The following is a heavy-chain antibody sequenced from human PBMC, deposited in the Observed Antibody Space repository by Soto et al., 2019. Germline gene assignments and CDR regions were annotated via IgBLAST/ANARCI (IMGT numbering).Heavy chain of an antibody. CDR1: GGSISSYY. V-gene: IGHV4-59*08. Sequence: QVQLQESGPGLVKPSETLSLTCTVSGGSISSYYWSWIRQPPGKGLEWIGYIYYSGSTIYNPSLKSRVTISIDTSKNQFSLNLSSVTAADTAVYYCARHHVAAADRFDSWGRGTLVTVSS. CDR2: IYYSGST. D-gene: IGHD6-13*01. CDR3: ARHHVAAADRFDS. J-gene: IGHJ4*02.